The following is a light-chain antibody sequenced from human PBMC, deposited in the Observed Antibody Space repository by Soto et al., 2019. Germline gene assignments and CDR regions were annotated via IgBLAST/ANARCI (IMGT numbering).Light chain of an antibody. CDR1: SSDVGGYNY. V-gene: IGLV2-14*01. Sequence: QSVLTQPASVSGSPGQSITISCTGTSSDVGGYNYVSWYQQHPGKAPKLMIYDVSNRPSGVSNRFSGSKSGNTASLTTSGLQAEDEADYYCSSYTSSSTPLCVFGTGTKLTV. J-gene: IGLJ1*01. CDR3: SSYTSSSTPLCV. CDR2: DVS.